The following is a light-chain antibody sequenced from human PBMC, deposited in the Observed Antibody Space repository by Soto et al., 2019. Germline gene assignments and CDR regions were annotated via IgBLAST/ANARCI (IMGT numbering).Light chain of an antibody. CDR3: QQYGGSPGT. Sequence: DIVWTQFPCTLSLSPGERATLYCWASQSIHNNYLAWYQQNRGQAPRLLIFGASIRATGIPDRFSGSGSGTDFTLTISRLEPEDFEIYYCQQYGGSPGTFGQGTRLEIK. CDR2: GAS. J-gene: IGKJ5*01. CDR1: QSIHNNY. V-gene: IGKV3-20*01.